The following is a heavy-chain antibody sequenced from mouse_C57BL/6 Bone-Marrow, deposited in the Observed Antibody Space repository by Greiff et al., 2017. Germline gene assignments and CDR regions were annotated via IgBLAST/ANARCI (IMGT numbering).Heavy chain of an antibody. Sequence: QVQLQQPGAELVKPGASVKLSRKASGYTFTSYWMHWVKQRPGQGLEWIGMIHPNSGSTNYNEKFKSKATLTVDKSSSTAYMQLSSLTSEDSAVYYCAREGRFCGSSWYFDVWGTGTTVTVSS. CDR2: IHPNSGST. CDR1: GYTFTSYW. CDR3: AREGRFCGSSWYFDV. D-gene: IGHD1-1*01. V-gene: IGHV1-64*01. J-gene: IGHJ1*03.